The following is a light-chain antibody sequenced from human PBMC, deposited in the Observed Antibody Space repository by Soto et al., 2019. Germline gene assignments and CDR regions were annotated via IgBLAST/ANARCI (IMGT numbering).Light chain of an antibody. CDR3: QYYSSSLSIT. CDR1: QSVRSTY. CDR2: AAS. Sequence: EIVLTQSPGILSLSPGERATLSCRASQSVRSTYLAWYQQKPGQAPRLLTHAASSRATGIPDRFSGSGSGTDFTLTISRLEPEDFAVYYCQYYSSSLSITFGQGTRLDIK. V-gene: IGKV3-20*01. J-gene: IGKJ5*01.